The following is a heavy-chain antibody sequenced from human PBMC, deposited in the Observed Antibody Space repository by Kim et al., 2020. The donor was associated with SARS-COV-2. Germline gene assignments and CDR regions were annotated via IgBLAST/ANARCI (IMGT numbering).Heavy chain of an antibody. V-gene: IGHV7-4-1*02. Sequence: ASVKVSCKASGYTFTSYAVNWVRQAPGQGLELMGWINTNTGNPTYAQDFTGRFVFSLDTSVSTAYLQISSLKTEDTAVYYCARARFCSDNRCYSDYWGQGTLVTVSS. CDR3: ARARFCSDNRCYSDY. CDR1: GYTFTSYA. CDR2: INTNTGNP. J-gene: IGHJ4*02. D-gene: IGHD2-15*01.